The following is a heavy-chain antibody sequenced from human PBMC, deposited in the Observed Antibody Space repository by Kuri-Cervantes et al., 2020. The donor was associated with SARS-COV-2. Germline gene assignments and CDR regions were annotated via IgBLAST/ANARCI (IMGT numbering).Heavy chain of an antibody. CDR2: IYHSGST. CDR1: GGSISSYY. D-gene: IGHD6-19*01. CDR3: ARVGVSSGWYLDY. V-gene: IGHV4-38-2*02. Sequence: SETLSLTCTVSGGSISSYYWSWIRQPPGKGLEWIGSIYHSGSTYYNPSLKSRVTISVDTSKNQFSLKLSSVTAADTAVYHCARVGVSSGWYLDYWGQGTLVTVSS. J-gene: IGHJ4*02.